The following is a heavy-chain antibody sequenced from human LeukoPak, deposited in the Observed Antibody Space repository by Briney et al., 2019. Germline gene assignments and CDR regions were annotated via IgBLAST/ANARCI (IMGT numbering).Heavy chain of an antibody. D-gene: IGHD5-24*01. Sequence: SETLSLTCTVSGGPISSSGYYWGWFRQPPGKGLKWIGSIYYSGSTYYNPSLKSRVTISVDTSKNQFSLKLSSVTAADTAVYYCARQPIEKQPPDYWGQGTLVTVSS. CDR1: GGPISSSGYY. CDR2: IYYSGST. J-gene: IGHJ4*02. V-gene: IGHV4-39*01. CDR3: ARQPIEKQPPDY.